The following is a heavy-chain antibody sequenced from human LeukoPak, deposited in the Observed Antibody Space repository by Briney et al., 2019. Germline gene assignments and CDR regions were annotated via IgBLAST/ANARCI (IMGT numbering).Heavy chain of an antibody. CDR1: GGTFSSYA. CDR3: AAQRSGWLQSSFDY. J-gene: IGHJ4*02. D-gene: IGHD5-24*01. CDR2: IIPIFGTA. Sequence: SVKLSCKASGGTFSSYAISWVRQAPGQGLEWMGGIIPIFGTANYDQTFHNRVTITADKSTSKAYMELSSLISDETAVYYCAAQRSGWLQSSFDYWGQGTLVTVSS. V-gene: IGHV1-69*06.